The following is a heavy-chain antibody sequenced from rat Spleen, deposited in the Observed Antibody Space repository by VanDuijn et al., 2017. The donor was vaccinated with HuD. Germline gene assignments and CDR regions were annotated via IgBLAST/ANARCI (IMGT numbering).Heavy chain of an antibody. CDR2: ISSGGST. J-gene: IGHJ2*01. CDR3: ARLTIGS. CDR1: GFSLTSYT. V-gene: IGHV2-6*01. D-gene: IGHD1-3*01. Sequence: QVQLKESGPGLVQPSQTLSLTRTVSGFSLTSYTVSWVRQPPGKGLEWIAAISSGGSTYYNSALKSRLSISRDTSKSQVFLKINSLRTEDTAMYFCARLTIGSWGQGVMVTVSS.